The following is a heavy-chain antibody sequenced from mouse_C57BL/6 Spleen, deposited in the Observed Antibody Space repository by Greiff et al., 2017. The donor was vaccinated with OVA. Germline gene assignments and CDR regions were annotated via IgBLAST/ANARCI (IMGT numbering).Heavy chain of an antibody. CDR2: FHPYNDDT. J-gene: IGHJ3*01. CDR1: GYTFTTYP. CDR3: AMGDGPAWFAY. V-gene: IGHV1-47*01. Sequence: QVQLQQSGAELVKPGASVKMSCKASGYTFTTYPIEWMKQNHGKSLEWIGNFHPYNDDTKYNEKFKGKATLTVEKSSITVYLDLSRLTSEYSAVYYCAMGDGPAWFAYWGQGTLVTVSA. D-gene: IGHD2-3*01.